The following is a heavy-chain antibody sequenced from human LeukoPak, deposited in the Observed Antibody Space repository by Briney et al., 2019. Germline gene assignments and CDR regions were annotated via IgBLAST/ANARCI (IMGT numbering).Heavy chain of an antibody. CDR3: AKDRVGDFWSGLNWFDP. CDR2: ISYDGSNK. V-gene: IGHV3-30*18. CDR1: GFTFSSYG. Sequence: GGSLRLSCAASGFTFSSYGMHWVRQAPGKGLEWVAVISYDGSNKYYADSVKGRFTISRDNSKNTLYLQMNSLRAEDTAVYYCAKDRVGDFWSGLNWFDPWGQGTLVTVSS. J-gene: IGHJ5*02. D-gene: IGHD3-3*01.